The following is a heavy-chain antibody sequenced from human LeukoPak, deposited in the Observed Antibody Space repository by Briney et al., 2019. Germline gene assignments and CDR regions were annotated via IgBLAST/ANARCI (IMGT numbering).Heavy chain of an antibody. CDR3: ARDRIVGASRADY. Sequence: GGSLRLSCAASGFSFSSYWMTWVRQAPGKGLEWVANIKQDGSEKYYVESVKGRFTISGDNARSSLFLQMNSLRAEDTAVYYCARDRIVGASRADYWGQGTLVTVSS. CDR1: GFSFSSYW. J-gene: IGHJ4*02. V-gene: IGHV3-7*01. D-gene: IGHD1-26*01. CDR2: IKQDGSEK.